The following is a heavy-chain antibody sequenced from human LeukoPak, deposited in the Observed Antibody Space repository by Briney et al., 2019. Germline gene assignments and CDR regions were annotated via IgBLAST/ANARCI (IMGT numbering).Heavy chain of an antibody. Sequence: SETLSLTCTVSGGSISSSSYYWGWIRQPPGKGLEWIGSIYYSGSTYYNPSLKSRVTISVDTSKNQFSLKLSSVTAADTAVYYCARDAYSSSWGSAFDIWGQGTMVTVSS. CDR3: ARDAYSSSWGSAFDI. V-gene: IGHV4-39*07. CDR1: GGSISSSSYY. J-gene: IGHJ3*02. CDR2: IYYSGST. D-gene: IGHD6-13*01.